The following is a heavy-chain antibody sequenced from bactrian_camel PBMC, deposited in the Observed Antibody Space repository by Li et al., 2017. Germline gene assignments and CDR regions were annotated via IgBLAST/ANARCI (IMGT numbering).Heavy chain of an antibody. V-gene: IGHV3S40*01. J-gene: IGHJ4*01. D-gene: IGHD4*01. Sequence: VQLVESGGGLVQPGGSLRLSCAASGFSFSSFGMSWVRQAPGEELEWVAGINGGGSNTYYADSAKGRFTISRDNARNTMYLQLSSLKPEDTAMYSCAKGRVWDYVKDRYTARGQGTQVTVS. CDR2: INGGGSNT. CDR3: AKGRVWDYVKDRYTA. CDR1: GFSFSSFG.